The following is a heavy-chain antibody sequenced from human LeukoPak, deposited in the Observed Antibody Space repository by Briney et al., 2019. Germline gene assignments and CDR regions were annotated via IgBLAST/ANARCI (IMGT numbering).Heavy chain of an antibody. CDR3: AKDACSGGSCLAFNY. CDR2: ISGSGGST. V-gene: IGHV3-23*01. D-gene: IGHD2-15*01. J-gene: IGHJ4*02. Sequence: GGSLRLSCAASGFTFSSYAMSWVRQAPGKGLEWVSAISGSGGSTYYADSVKGRFTISRGSSKNTLYLQMNSLRAEDTAVYYCAKDACSGGSCLAFNYWGQGTLVTVSS. CDR1: GFTFSSYA.